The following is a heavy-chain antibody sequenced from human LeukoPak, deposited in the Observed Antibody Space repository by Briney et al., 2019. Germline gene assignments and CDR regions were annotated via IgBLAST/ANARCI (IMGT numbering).Heavy chain of an antibody. CDR3: ARGSSY. J-gene: IGHJ4*02. V-gene: IGHV3-74*01. Sequence: PGGSLRLSCVASGFTFTNYWLHWVRQAPGKGLVWVSRINTDGSSTSYADSVKGRFTISRDNAKNTLYLQMNSLRAEDTAVYYCARGSSYWGQGTLVTVSS. CDR1: GFTFTNYW. CDR2: INTDGSST.